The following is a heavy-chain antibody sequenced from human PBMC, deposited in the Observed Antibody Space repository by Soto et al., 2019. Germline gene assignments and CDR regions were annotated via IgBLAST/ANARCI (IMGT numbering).Heavy chain of an antibody. CDR1: GFTFSSYW. J-gene: IGHJ1*01. CDR3: ARLPNKSPQN. Sequence: EVQLVESGGGLVQPGGSLRLSCAASGFTFSSYWMHWVRQAQGKGLVWVSSISTDARRTSYADPVKGRFTISRDNAKNTLYLQMNSVRAEDTAVYYCARLPNKSPQNWGQGTLVIVSP. V-gene: IGHV3-74*01. CDR2: ISTDARRT.